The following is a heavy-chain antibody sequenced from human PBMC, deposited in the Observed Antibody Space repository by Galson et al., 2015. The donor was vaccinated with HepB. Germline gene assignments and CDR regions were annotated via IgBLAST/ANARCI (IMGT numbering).Heavy chain of an antibody. V-gene: IGHV3-53*01. D-gene: IGHD6-13*01. CDR1: GFSIRSHY. J-gene: IGHJ4*02. CDR3: AQLGTGY. CDR2: IHGGNNR. Sequence: SLRLSCAASGFSIRSHYMNWVRQAPGKGLEWVSVIHGGNNRYYADSVKGRFTVSRDDSINTLYLQMNSLRAEDTAVYYCAQLGTGYWGQGTPVTVSS.